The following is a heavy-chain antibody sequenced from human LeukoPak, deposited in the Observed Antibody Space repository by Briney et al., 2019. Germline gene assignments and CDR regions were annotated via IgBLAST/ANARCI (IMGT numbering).Heavy chain of an antibody. Sequence: SETLSHTCTGSGYSISSGYYWGWIRQPPGKGLEWIGEINHSGSTNYNPSLKSRVTISVDTSKNQFSLKLSSVTAADTAVYYCATRDVLLWFGELPAYYFDYWGQGTLVIVSS. D-gene: IGHD3-10*01. J-gene: IGHJ4*02. CDR2: INHSGST. CDR1: GYSISSGYY. V-gene: IGHV4-38-2*02. CDR3: ATRDVLLWFGELPAYYFDY.